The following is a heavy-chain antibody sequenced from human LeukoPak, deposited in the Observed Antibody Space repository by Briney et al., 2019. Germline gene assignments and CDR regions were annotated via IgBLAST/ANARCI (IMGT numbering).Heavy chain of an antibody. V-gene: IGHV4-59*01. CDR3: ARAGPGYSYGYTPFSFDS. D-gene: IGHD5-18*01. J-gene: IGHJ4*01. Sequence: SETLSLTCTVSGGSISNYYWGWIRQPPGKGLEWIGYIFYTGSTKYNSSLESRVTISVDTSKNMFSLKVTSVTAADTAVYYCARAGPGYSYGYTPFSFDSWGQGTLVTVSS. CDR1: GGSISNYY. CDR2: IFYTGST.